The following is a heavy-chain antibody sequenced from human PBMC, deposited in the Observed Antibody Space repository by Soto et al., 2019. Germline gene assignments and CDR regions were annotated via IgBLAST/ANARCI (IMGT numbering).Heavy chain of an antibody. CDR3: TTAGCGGDCYPPRFYDY. CDR2: IRSQVFGGTA. V-gene: IGHV3-49*04. J-gene: IGHJ4*02. D-gene: IGHD2-21*02. Sequence: GGSLRLSGTASAFTCGVDDRNWVRHPPAEGLEWVDFIRSQVFGGTAEHAAAVKGRCTIARDDFKGIAYLQINSLKTEDTAVYFCTTAGCGGDCYPPRFYDYWGEG. CDR1: AFTCGVDD.